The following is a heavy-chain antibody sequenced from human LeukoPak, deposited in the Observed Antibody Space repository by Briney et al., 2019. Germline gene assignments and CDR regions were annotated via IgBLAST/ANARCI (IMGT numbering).Heavy chain of an antibody. CDR1: GGTFSSYA. J-gene: IGHJ4*02. CDR2: IIPILGIA. Sequence: GASVKVSCKASGGTFSSYAISWVRQAPGQGLEWMGRIIPILGIANYAQKFQGRVTITADKSTSTAYMELSSLRSEDTAVYYCASPGIAAAGLDYWGQGTLVTVSS. D-gene: IGHD6-13*01. CDR3: ASPGIAAAGLDY. V-gene: IGHV1-69*04.